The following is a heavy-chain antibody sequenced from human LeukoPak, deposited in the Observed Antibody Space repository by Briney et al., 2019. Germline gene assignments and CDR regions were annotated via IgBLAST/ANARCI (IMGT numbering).Heavy chain of an antibody. CDR3: ARLSPYYNMDV. CDR2: VSSSGRTK. CDR1: GFTFTDHY. Sequence: GGSLTLSCGASGFTFTDHYMTWVRQAPGKGLEWVSYVSSSGRTKYYADSVKGRFTIFRDNVRGSLYLQMNSLRADDTAVYYCARLSPYYNMDVWGSEATVTVSS. J-gene: IGHJ6*03. V-gene: IGHV3-11*01.